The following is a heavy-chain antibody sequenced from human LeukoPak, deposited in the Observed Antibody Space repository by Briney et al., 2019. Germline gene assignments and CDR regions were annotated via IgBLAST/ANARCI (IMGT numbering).Heavy chain of an antibody. V-gene: IGHV3-30*18. CDR2: ISYDGSNK. Sequence: GGSLRLSCAASGFTFSSYGMHWVRQAPGKGLEWVAVISYDGSNKYYADSVKGRFTISRDNSKNTLYLQMNSLRAEDTAVYYCAKDNYGYSFFDYWGQGTLVTVSS. CDR3: AKDNYGYSFFDY. CDR1: GFTFSSYG. J-gene: IGHJ4*02. D-gene: IGHD5-18*01.